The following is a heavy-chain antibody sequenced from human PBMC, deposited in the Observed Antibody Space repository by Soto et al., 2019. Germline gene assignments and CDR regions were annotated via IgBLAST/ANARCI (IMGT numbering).Heavy chain of an antibody. Sequence: QVQLVQSGAEVKKPGASVRVSCKASGYTFTSYYIHWVRQAPGQGPEWMGMISPSSGGTDYAQKFQGRVTMTSDTSTSTVYMELSSLRSEDTAVYFCTRSIITTAGTDAFDLWGQGTLVTVSS. CDR3: TRSIITTAGTDAFDL. CDR2: ISPSSGGT. J-gene: IGHJ3*01. CDR1: GYTFTSYY. V-gene: IGHV1-46*03. D-gene: IGHD6-13*01.